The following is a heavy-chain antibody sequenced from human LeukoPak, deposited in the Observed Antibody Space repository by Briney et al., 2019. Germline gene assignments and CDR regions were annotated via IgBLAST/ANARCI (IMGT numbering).Heavy chain of an antibody. D-gene: IGHD6-19*01. CDR2: IYHSGTT. Sequence: SETLSLTCTVSGYSISSGYYWGWIRQPPGKGLEWIGSIYHSGTTYYNPSLKSRVTISVDTSKNQSSLKLSSVTAADTAVYYCARHREQWMVPFDYWGQGTLVTVSS. CDR3: ARHREQWMVPFDY. CDR1: GYSISSGYY. J-gene: IGHJ4*02. V-gene: IGHV4-38-2*02.